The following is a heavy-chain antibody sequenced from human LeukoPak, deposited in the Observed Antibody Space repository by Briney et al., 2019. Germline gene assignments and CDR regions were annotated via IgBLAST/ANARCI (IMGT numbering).Heavy chain of an antibody. CDR1: GYTFTGYY. CDR2: INPNSGGT. Sequence: ASVKVSCKASGYTFTGYYMHWVRQAPGQGLEWMGWINPNSGGTNYAQKFQGRVTMTRDTSISTAYMELSRLRSDDTAVYYCARGPYYYDSSGTDDAFDIWGQGTMVTVSS. CDR3: ARGPYYYDSSGTDDAFDI. J-gene: IGHJ3*02. V-gene: IGHV1-2*02. D-gene: IGHD3-22*01.